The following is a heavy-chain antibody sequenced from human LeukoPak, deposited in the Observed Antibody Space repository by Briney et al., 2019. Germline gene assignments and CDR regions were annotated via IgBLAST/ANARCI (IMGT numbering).Heavy chain of an antibody. D-gene: IGHD1-26*01. CDR3: ARGSGTTPLDY. V-gene: IGHV3-66*01. CDR2: IYSSGST. Sequence: TGGSLRLSCAASGFTVSSNYMNWVRQAPGKGLEWVSVIYSSGSTYYADSVKGRFTISRDNSKNTLFLQMNSLRADDTAVYYCARGSGTTPLDYWGQGTLVTVYS. CDR1: GFTVSSNY. J-gene: IGHJ4*02.